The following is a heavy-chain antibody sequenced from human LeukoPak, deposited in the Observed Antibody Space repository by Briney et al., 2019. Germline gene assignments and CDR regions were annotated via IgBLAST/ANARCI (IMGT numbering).Heavy chain of an antibody. CDR1: GFIFSDHW. V-gene: IGHV3-74*01. CDR3: VRERNNFWSGHHSIFDS. J-gene: IGHJ4*02. CDR2: INNDGSST. Sequence: PGGSLRLSCAASGFIFSDHWMHWVRQAPGKGLVWLPRINNDGSSTIYADSVKGRFTFSRDNAENTLFLEMSSLRVEDTAVYYCVRERNNFWSGHHSIFDSWGQGTLVTVSS. D-gene: IGHD3-3*01.